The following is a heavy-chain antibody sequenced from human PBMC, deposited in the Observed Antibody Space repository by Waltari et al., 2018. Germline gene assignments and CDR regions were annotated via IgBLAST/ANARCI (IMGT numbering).Heavy chain of an antibody. J-gene: IGHJ4*02. CDR2: IYSGGTT. CDR3: ARDSGPW. D-gene: IGHD1-26*01. CDR1: GVTVSNNY. Sequence: EVQLVESGGGLVQPGGSLTLYCADSGVTVSNNYMAWVRLPPGKGLEWVSIIYSGGTTYYADSVNGRFTISIDSSKITVFLQMNSLRPEDTALYYCARDSGPWGGPGTLVTVSS. V-gene: IGHV3-53*04.